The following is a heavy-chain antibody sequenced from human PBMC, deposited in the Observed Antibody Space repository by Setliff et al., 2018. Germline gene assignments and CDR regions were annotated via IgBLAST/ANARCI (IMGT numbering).Heavy chain of an antibody. CDR2: IKQDGSEK. J-gene: IGHJ3*02. D-gene: IGHD3-22*01. Sequence: PGGSLRLSCAASGFTFSSYWMSWVRQAPGKGLEWVANIKQDGSEKYYVDSVKGRFTISRDNAKNSLYLQMNSLRAEDTAVYYCAREKHYDSSGYYYAFDIWGQGTKVTVSS. CDR3: AREKHYDSSGYYYAFDI. CDR1: GFTFSSYW. V-gene: IGHV3-7*01.